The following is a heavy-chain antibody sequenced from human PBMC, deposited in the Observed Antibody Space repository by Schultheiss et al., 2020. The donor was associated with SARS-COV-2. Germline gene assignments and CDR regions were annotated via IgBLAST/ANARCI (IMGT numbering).Heavy chain of an antibody. V-gene: IGHV3-30*18. D-gene: IGHD1-1*01. Sequence: SLKISCAASGFTFSSYGMHWVRQAPGKGLEWVAVISYDGSNKYYADSVKGRFTISRDNSKNTLYLQMNSLRAEDTAVYYCAKQLSYYFDYWGQGTLVTVSS. CDR3: AKQLSYYFDY. CDR2: ISYDGSNK. CDR1: GFTFSSYG. J-gene: IGHJ4*02.